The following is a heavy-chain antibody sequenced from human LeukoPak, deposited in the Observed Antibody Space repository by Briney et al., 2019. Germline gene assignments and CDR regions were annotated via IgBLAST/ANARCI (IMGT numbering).Heavy chain of an antibody. CDR2: INPSGGTT. Sequence: ASVKVSCKASGDNYKSYNIHWVRQAPGQGLEWMGIINPSGGTTTYAQKFHGKVTMTRDTSTTIVYLELSSLRSDDTAVYYCACQWGREPYFDDWGQGTLVTVSP. CDR3: ACQWGREPYFDD. J-gene: IGHJ4*02. CDR1: GDNYKSYN. D-gene: IGHD1-14*01. V-gene: IGHV1-46*02.